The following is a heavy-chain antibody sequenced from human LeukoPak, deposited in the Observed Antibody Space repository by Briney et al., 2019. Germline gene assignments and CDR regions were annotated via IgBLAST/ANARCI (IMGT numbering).Heavy chain of an antibody. J-gene: IGHJ3*02. CDR2: IYYSGNT. CDR1: GGSISSSSYY. Sequence: SETLSLTCTVSGGSISSSSYYWGWIRQPPGKGLEWTWSIYYSGNTSYTPSLKGSVSASVDTSKNQFSLKLRSVTAADTAVYYCARLGGLRYDAFDIWGQGTMATVSS. V-gene: IGHV4-39*01. D-gene: IGHD3-9*01. CDR3: ARLGGLRYDAFDI.